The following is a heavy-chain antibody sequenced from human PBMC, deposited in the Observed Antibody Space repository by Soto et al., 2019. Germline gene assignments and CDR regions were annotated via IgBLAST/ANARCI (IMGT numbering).Heavy chain of an antibody. V-gene: IGHV4-30-4*01. CDR2: IYDSGIT. D-gene: IGHD5-18*01. Sequence: QVQLQESGPGLVKPSQTLSLACTVSGGSVGSGEYYYSWIRQPPGKGLEWIGYIYDSGITNYTPSLKGRVTMWLDRSNNQVSLKLSSVTAADTAVYFCARDVAHGYTENVWGQGTMVTVSS. J-gene: IGHJ3*01. CDR1: GGSVGSGEYY. CDR3: ARDVAHGYTENV.